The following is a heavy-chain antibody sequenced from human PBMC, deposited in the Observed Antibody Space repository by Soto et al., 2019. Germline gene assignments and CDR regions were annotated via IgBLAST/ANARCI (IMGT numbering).Heavy chain of an antibody. J-gene: IGHJ4*02. CDR2: IRDRAYSYAT. V-gene: IGHV3-73*01. CDR1: GFVFKDSS. Sequence: EVLLVESGGGMVQPGGSLKLSYAASGFVFKDSSIHWVRQPSGKGLEWVGRIRDRAYSYATAYAESVKGRFTISRDDSNNTAYLQMSGLKTEDTAIYYCTRLISAAHDYWGQGPLVTVS. CDR3: TRLISAAHDY. D-gene: IGHD3-10*01.